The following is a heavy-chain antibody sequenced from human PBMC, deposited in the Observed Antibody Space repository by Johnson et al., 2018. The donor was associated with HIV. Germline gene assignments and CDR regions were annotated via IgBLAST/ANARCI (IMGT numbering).Heavy chain of an antibody. Sequence: VQLVESGGGVVQPGRSLRLSCAASGFTFSSYAMHWVRQAPGKGLEWVSLISWDGGSTYYADSVKGRFTISRDNSKNSLYLQMNSLRTEDTALYYCAKDIGDGGNSEGVAFDIWGQGTMVTVSS. V-gene: IGHV3-43*01. J-gene: IGHJ3*02. CDR3: AKDIGDGGNSEGVAFDI. CDR1: GFTFSSYA. CDR2: ISWDGGST. D-gene: IGHD4-23*01.